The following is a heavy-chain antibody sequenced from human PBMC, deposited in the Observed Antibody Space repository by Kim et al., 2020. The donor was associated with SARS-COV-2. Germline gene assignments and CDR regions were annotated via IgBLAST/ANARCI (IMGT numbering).Heavy chain of an antibody. CDR1: GFTFDDYA. Sequence: GGSLRLSCAASGFTFDDYAMHWVRQAPGKGLEWVSGISWNSGSIGYADSVKGRFTISRDNAKNSLYLQMNSLRAEDTALYYCAKDNRPEIVGASHGMDVWGQGTTVTVSS. D-gene: IGHD1-26*01. CDR2: ISWNSGSI. CDR3: AKDNRPEIVGASHGMDV. V-gene: IGHV3-9*01. J-gene: IGHJ6*02.